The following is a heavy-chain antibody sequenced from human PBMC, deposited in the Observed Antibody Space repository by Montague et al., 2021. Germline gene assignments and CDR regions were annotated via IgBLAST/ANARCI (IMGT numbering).Heavy chain of an antibody. CDR1: GASITSNIYY. Sequence: SETLSLTCTVSGASITSNIYYWGWIRRSPGNGLEWIGRIYYSGNSFYQPSLKSRITMAVDTSKNQFSLKLSYVTAADTAIYYCARVFSSWYVGWFDPWGQGIQVPGS. CDR3: ARVFSSWYVGWFDP. J-gene: IGHJ5*02. V-gene: IGHV4-39*07. D-gene: IGHD6-13*01. CDR2: IYYSGNS.